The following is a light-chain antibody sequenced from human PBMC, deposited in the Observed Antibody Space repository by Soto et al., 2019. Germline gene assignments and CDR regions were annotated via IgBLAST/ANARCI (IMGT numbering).Light chain of an antibody. CDR1: TSDVGGYNY. CDR3: SSYTIIVTLVV. CDR2: DVN. J-gene: IGLJ2*01. Sequence: QSALTQPASVSGSPGQSITMSCTGTTSDVGGYNYVSWYQQHPGKAPKLMIYDVNNRPSGVSNRFSGSKSGNTASLTISGLLAEDEAAYCCSSYTIIVTLVVFGGGTKLTVL. V-gene: IGLV2-14*03.